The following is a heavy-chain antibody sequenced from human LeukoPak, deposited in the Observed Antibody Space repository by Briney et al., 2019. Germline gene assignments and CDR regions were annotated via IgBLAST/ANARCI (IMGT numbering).Heavy chain of an antibody. J-gene: IGHJ4*02. V-gene: IGHV3-7*01. CDR3: ASPAYGDYALFDY. D-gene: IGHD4-17*01. Sequence: GGSLRLSCAASGFNSYWMSWVRQAPGKGLEWVANIKQDGSEKYYVDSVKGRFTISRDNVKNSLYLQMNSLRAEDTAVYYCASPAYGDYALFDYWGQGTLVTVSS. CDR1: GFNSYW. CDR2: IKQDGSEK.